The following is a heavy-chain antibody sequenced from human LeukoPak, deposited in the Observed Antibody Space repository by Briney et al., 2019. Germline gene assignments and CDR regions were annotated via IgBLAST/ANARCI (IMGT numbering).Heavy chain of an antibody. CDR2: MYTSGST. CDR3: ASASFWWFDP. Sequence: SETLSLTCTVSGGSITSGSYYWSWIRQPAGKGLEWIGRMYTSGSTNYNPSLKSRVTISVDTSKNQFSLKLSSVTAADTAVYYCASASFWWFDPWGQGTLVTVSS. D-gene: IGHD3-3*01. CDR1: GGSITSGSYY. V-gene: IGHV4-61*02. J-gene: IGHJ5*02.